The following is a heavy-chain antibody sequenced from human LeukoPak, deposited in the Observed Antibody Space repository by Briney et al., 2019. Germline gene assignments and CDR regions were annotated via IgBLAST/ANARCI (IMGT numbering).Heavy chain of an antibody. CDR2: ISYDGSNK. Sequence: GGSLRLSCAASGFTFSSYAMYWVRQAPGKGLEWVAVISYDGSNKYYADSVKGRFTISRDNSKNTLYLQMNSLRAEDTAVYYCARSRPNDYVDYWGQGTLVTVSS. CDR3: ARSRPNDYVDY. V-gene: IGHV3-30*04. CDR1: GFTFSSYA. J-gene: IGHJ4*02.